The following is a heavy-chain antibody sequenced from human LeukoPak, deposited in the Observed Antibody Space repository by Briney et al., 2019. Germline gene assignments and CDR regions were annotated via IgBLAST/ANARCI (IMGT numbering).Heavy chain of an antibody. D-gene: IGHD6-13*01. J-gene: IGHJ4*02. V-gene: IGHV3-11*01. Sequence: GGSLRLSCAASGFTFSDYYMSWIRQAPGKGLEWVSYISSSGSTIYYADSVKGRFTISRDNAKNSLYLQMNSLRAEDTAVYYCAKVRTYSSSWYYFDYWGQGTLVTVSS. CDR2: ISSSGSTI. CDR3: AKVRTYSSSWYYFDY. CDR1: GFTFSDYY.